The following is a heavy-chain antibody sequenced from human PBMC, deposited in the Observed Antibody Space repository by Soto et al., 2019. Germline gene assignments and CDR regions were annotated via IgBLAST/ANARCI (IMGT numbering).Heavy chain of an antibody. CDR2: ISPYTGNT. D-gene: IGHD3-16*01. J-gene: IGHJ6*02. CDR1: GYIFVNYG. V-gene: IGHV1-18*01. CDR3: VMVDNYVTPTPQDV. Sequence: QVQLVQSGDEVKKPGASVKVSCKASGYIFVNYGIAWVRQAPGQGLEWMGWISPYTGNTHSATKVQGRLTMTTDTSTSTAYLDLGTLTSDDTAVYYCVMVDNYVTPTPQDVWGQGTTVTVSS.